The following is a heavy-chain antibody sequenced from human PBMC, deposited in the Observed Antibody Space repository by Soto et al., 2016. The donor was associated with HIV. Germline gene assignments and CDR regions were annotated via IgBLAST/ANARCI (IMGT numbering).Heavy chain of an antibody. CDR1: GLTFSTAW. V-gene: IGHV3-15*01. D-gene: IGHD1-1*01. J-gene: IGHJ3*02. Sequence: EVQLVESGGGMVKPGGPLRLSCAASGLTFSTAWMSWVRQVPGKGLEWVGRIKTKAEGGTTDYSAPVKGGFTISRDDSKSTLYLQLNSLKTDDTGVYFCVTPYGTGAFDIWGQGTMVTVSS. CDR2: IKTKAEGGTT. CDR3: VTPYGTGAFDI.